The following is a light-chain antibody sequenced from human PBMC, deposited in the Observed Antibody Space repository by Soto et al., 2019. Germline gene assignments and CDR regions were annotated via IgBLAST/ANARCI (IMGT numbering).Light chain of an antibody. CDR1: QSLLLSNGYNY. CDR3: MQALQTLWT. J-gene: IGKJ2*02. V-gene: IGKV2-28*01. CDR2: LGS. Sequence: DIVMTQSPLSLPVTPGEPASISCRSSQSLLLSNGYNYLDWYLQKPGQSPQLLIYLGSNRASGVPDRFSGSGSGTDFTLKISRVEAEDVGVYYCMQALQTLWTFGQGTKLEIK.